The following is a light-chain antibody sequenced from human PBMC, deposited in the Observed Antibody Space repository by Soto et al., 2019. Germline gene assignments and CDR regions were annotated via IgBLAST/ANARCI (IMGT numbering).Light chain of an antibody. Sequence: EIVLTQSPGTLSLSPGERATLSCRASQSVSSTYVAWYQQKPGQPPSLLIHGASSRAAGIPDRFSGSGSGTDFTLTISRLEPEDLAFYYCQQYGSSPTFGQGTKVEIK. CDR1: QSVSSTY. V-gene: IGKV3-20*01. CDR3: QQYGSSPT. J-gene: IGKJ1*01. CDR2: GAS.